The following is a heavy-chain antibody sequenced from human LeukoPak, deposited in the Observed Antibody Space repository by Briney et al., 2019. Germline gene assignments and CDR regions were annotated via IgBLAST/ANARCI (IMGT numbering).Heavy chain of an antibody. J-gene: IGHJ4*02. CDR2: ISPYNGAT. CDR1: GYTFTTYG. V-gene: IGHV1-18*01. CDR3: ARDSDWNVDY. D-gene: IGHD1-1*01. Sequence: ASVRVSCKASGYTFTTYGITWIRQAPGQGLEWLGWISPYNGATEYAQNLQDRVSMTTDTSTNTAYIEVRSLKSDDTAVYYCARDSDWNVDYWGQGTLVTVSS.